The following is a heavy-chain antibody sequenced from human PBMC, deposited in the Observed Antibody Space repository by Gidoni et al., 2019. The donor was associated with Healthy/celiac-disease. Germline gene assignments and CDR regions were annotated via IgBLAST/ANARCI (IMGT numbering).Heavy chain of an antibody. CDR3: ARAPMVRGPRFDY. CDR1: GGSFSGYY. J-gene: IGHJ4*02. Sequence: QVQLQQWGAGLLKPSETLSLTCAVYGGSFSGYYWSWIRQPPGKGLAWIGEINHSGSTNYNPSLKSRVTISVDTSKNQFSLKLSSVTAADTAVYYCARAPMVRGPRFDYWGQGTLVTVSS. V-gene: IGHV4-34*01. D-gene: IGHD3-10*01. CDR2: INHSGST.